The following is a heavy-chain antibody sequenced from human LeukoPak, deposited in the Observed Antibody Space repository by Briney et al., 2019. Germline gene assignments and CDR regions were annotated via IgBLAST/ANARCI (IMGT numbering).Heavy chain of an antibody. CDR3: AGGPKVSKTYYYDSSGYVFVY. V-gene: IGHV1-2*02. Sequence: ASVKVSRKASGYTFTGYYMHWVRQAPGQGLEWMGWINPNSGGTNYAQKFQGRVTMTRDTSISTAYMELSRLRSDDTAVYYCAGGPKVSKTYYYDSSGYVFVYWGQGTLVTVSS. J-gene: IGHJ4*02. CDR1: GYTFTGYY. CDR2: INPNSGGT. D-gene: IGHD3-22*01.